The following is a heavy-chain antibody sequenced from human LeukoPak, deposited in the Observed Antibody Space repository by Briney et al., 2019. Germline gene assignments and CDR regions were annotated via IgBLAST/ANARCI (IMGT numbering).Heavy chain of an antibody. CDR3: ARGGGITMVRRVIMTRPDFDY. CDR1: GGSIRSYF. J-gene: IGHJ4*02. CDR2: IYTSGST. V-gene: IGHV4-4*07. D-gene: IGHD3-10*01. Sequence: SETLSLTCAASGGSIRSYFWSWVRQPAGKGLEWIGRIYTSGSTNYNPSLKSGVTISVDTSKNQFSLKLSSVTAADTAVYYCARGGGITMVRRVIMTRPDFDYWGQGTLVTVSS.